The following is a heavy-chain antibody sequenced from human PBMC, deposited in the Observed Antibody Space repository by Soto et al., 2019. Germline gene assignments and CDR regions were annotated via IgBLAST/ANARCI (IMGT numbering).Heavy chain of an antibody. Sequence: VQLAESGGGVVQPGRSLRLSCAASGFTVSGNYMSWVRQAPGKGLEWVSVIYNGGGTYYADSVKGRFTISRDNSKNTLYLQMNSLRAEDTAVYYCASTRGSSYDYWGQGTLVTVSS. J-gene: IGHJ4*02. V-gene: IGHV3-53*01. CDR1: GFTVSGNY. D-gene: IGHD6-6*01. CDR3: ASTRGSSYDY. CDR2: IYNGGGT.